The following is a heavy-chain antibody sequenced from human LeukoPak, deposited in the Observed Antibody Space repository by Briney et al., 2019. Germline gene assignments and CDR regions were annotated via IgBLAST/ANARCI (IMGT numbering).Heavy chain of an antibody. Sequence: SETLSLTCAVYGGSFSGYYWSWIRQPPGKGLEWIGEINHSGSTNYNPSLKSRVTISVDTSKNQFSLKLSSVTAADTAVYYCASNYYDSSGFDYWGQGTLVTVSS. D-gene: IGHD3-22*01. V-gene: IGHV4-34*01. CDR3: ASNYYDSSGFDY. J-gene: IGHJ4*02. CDR1: GGSFSGYY. CDR2: INHSGST.